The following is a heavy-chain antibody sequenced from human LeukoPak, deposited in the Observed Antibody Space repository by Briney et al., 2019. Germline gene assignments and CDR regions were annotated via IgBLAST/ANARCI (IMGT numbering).Heavy chain of an antibody. Sequence: ASVKVSCKASGYTFTSYYMHWVRQAPGQGLEWMGIINPSGGSTSYAQKFQGRVTMTRDMSTSTVYMELSSLRSEDTAVYYCARILTTANWFDPWGQGTLVTVSS. D-gene: IGHD4-11*01. CDR3: ARILTTANWFDP. J-gene: IGHJ5*02. V-gene: IGHV1-46*01. CDR2: INPSGGST. CDR1: GYTFTSYY.